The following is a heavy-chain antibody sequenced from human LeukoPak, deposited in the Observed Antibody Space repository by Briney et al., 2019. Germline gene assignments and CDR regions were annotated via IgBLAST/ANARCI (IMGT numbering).Heavy chain of an antibody. V-gene: IGHV1-8*01. J-gene: IGHJ4*02. CDR3: ARGRPGLASAGTYDF. D-gene: IGHD6-13*01. Sequence: GASVKVFCKASGYTFTSSDINWVRQAPGQGLEWMGWMNPNSGKTGYARKFQGRVTMTKNTSISTAYMEVSSLGYEDTAIYYCARGRPGLASAGTYDFWGQGTLITVSS. CDR1: GYTFTSSD. CDR2: MNPNSGKT.